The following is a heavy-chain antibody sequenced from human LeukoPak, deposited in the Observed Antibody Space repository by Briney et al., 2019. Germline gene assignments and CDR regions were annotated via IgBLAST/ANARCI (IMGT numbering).Heavy chain of an antibody. J-gene: IGHJ4*02. CDR2: INPNSGDT. Sequence: GASVKVSCKASGYTFTGYYMHWVRQAPGQGLEWMGWINPNSGDTSYTQKFQGRVTMTRDTSISTVYMELSGLRSDDTAVYYCARDGNFDCWGQGTLVTVSS. CDR1: GYTFTGYY. V-gene: IGHV1-2*02. CDR3: ARDGNFDC.